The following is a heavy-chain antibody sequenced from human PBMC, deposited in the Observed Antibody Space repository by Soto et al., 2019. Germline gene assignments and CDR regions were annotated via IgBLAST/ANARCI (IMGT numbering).Heavy chain of an antibody. Sequence: QVQLVQSGAEVKKPGASVRVSCNASGYTFTGSYIHWVRQAPGQGLEWMGWINPKTGGTNYAQKFQGRVTLTRDTSINTASMELTRLRSDDTAVYFCARDFSTSADGFDYWGQGTLVTVSS. J-gene: IGHJ4*02. D-gene: IGHD6-13*01. V-gene: IGHV1-2*02. CDR3: ARDFSTSADGFDY. CDR1: GYTFTGSY. CDR2: INPKTGGT.